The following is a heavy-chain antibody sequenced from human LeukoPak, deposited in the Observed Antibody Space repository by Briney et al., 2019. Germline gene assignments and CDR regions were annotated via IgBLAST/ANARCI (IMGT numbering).Heavy chain of an antibody. Sequence: GGSLRLSCAASGFTFSTYGMHWVRQAPGKGLEWVAVISHDGNKKYYVNSVKGRLTISRDNSKNTLYLQMNSLRAEDTAVYYCAKDEDYGDYLNWFDPWGQGTLVTVSS. CDR2: ISHDGNKK. V-gene: IGHV3-30*18. CDR3: AKDEDYGDYLNWFDP. J-gene: IGHJ5*02. D-gene: IGHD4-17*01. CDR1: GFTFSTYG.